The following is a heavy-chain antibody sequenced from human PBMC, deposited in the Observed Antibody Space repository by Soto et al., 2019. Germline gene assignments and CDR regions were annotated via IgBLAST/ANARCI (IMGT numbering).Heavy chain of an antibody. CDR3: AKDLEFGWGPGGY. D-gene: IGHD3-10*01. Sequence: GGSLRLSCAASGFTFSSYGMHWVRQAPGKGLEWVAVISYDGSNKYYADSVKGRFTISRDNSKNTLYLQMNSLRAEDTAVYYCAKDLEFGWGPGGYWGQGTLVTVSS. CDR1: GFTFSSYG. CDR2: ISYDGSNK. J-gene: IGHJ4*02. V-gene: IGHV3-30*18.